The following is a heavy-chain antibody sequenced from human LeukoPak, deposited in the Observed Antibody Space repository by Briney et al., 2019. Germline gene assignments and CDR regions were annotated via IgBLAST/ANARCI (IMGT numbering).Heavy chain of an antibody. CDR3: ASQGRYSGYDLFDY. V-gene: IGHV3-23*01. D-gene: IGHD5-12*01. CDR2: ISGSEGST. J-gene: IGHJ4*02. Sequence: GGSLRLSCSASGFTFIECTVGWVPQAPGKGRECVSAISGSEGSTSYTHPARVRFTISRDNSKNTLYLQMNSLRAEDTAGYYCASQGRYSGYDLFDYWGQGTLVTVSS. CDR1: GFTFIECT.